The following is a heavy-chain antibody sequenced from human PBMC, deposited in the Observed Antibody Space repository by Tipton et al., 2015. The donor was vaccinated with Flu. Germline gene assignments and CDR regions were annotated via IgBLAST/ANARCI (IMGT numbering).Heavy chain of an antibody. CDR1: WFTFGEYS. CDR2: ISWDTGIT. J-gene: IGHJ6*02. Sequence: SLRLSCTASWFTFGEYSMHWVRQVAGKGLEWVAGISWDTGITGYAHSVKGRFAISRDNAQQALYLQMTDLRGDDTALYYCAKGGAGQYPHLSAPFGYGLDVWGQGTTVPVSS. V-gene: IGHV3-9*01. CDR3: AKGGAGQYPHLSAPFGYGLDV. D-gene: IGHD3-16*01.